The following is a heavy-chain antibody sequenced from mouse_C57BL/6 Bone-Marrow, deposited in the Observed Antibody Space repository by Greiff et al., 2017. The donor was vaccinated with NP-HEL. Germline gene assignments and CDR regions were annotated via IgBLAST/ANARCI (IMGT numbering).Heavy chain of an antibody. CDR2: IDPENGDT. V-gene: IGHV14-4*01. CDR1: GFNIKDDY. Sequence: EVQLQQSGAELVRPGASVKLSCTASGFNIKDDYMHWVKQRPEQGLEWIRWIDPENGDTEYASKFQGKATITADTSSNPAYLQLSSLTSEDTAVYYCTPVVARNYFDYWGQGTTLTVSS. J-gene: IGHJ2*01. CDR3: TPVVARNYFDY. D-gene: IGHD1-1*01.